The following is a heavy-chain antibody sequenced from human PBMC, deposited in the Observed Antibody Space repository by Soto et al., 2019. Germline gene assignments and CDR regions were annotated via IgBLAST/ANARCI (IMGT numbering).Heavy chain of an antibody. CDR2: IIPIFGTA. Sequence: QVQLVQSGAEVNKPGSSVNVSCKASGGTFSSYAISWVLQAPGQGLEWMGGIIPIFGTANYAQKFQGRVTITADESTSTAYMELCSLRSADTTVYYCSRSLGYSYGYWFDPWGQGTLVTVSS. V-gene: IGHV1-69*01. D-gene: IGHD5-18*01. CDR1: GGTFSSYA. CDR3: SRSLGYSYGYWFDP. J-gene: IGHJ5*02.